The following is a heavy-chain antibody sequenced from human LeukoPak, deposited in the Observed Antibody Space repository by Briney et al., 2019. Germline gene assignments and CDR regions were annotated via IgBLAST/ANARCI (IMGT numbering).Heavy chain of an antibody. D-gene: IGHD3-3*01. CDR3: ARGGSGPVDY. CDR1: GYSISSGYY. Sequence: PSETLSLTCTVSGYSISSGYYWGWIRQPPGKGLEWIGSIYHSGSTYYNPSLKSRVTISVDTSKNQFSLKLSSVTAADTAVYYCARGGSGPVDYWGQGTLVTVSS. CDR2: IYHSGST. V-gene: IGHV4-38-2*02. J-gene: IGHJ4*02.